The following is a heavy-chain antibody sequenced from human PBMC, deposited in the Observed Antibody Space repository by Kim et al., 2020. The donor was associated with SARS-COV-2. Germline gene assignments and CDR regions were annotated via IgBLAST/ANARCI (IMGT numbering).Heavy chain of an antibody. CDR3: ARRIAAAGIGWRFWFDP. D-gene: IGHD6-13*01. V-gene: IGHV5-51*01. CDR2: IYPGDSDT. CDR1: GYSFTSYW. J-gene: IGHJ5*02. Sequence: GESLKISCKGSGYSFTSYWIGWVRQMPGKGLEWMGIIYPGDSDTRYSPSFQGQVTISADKSISTAYLQWSSLKASDTAMYYCARRIAAAGIGWRFWFDPWGQGTLVTVSS.